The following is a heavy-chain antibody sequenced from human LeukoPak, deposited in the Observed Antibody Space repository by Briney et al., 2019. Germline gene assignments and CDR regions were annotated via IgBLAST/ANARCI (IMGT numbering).Heavy chain of an antibody. CDR2: IWYDGSNK. Sequence: GRSLRLSCAASGFTFSSYGMHWVRLAPGKGLEWVAVIWYDGSNKYYADSVKGRFTISRDNSKNTLYLQMNSLRAEDTAVYYCARDLYDSSGYGYWGQGTLVTVSS. CDR1: GFTFSSYG. CDR3: ARDLYDSSGYGY. V-gene: IGHV3-33*01. D-gene: IGHD3-22*01. J-gene: IGHJ4*02.